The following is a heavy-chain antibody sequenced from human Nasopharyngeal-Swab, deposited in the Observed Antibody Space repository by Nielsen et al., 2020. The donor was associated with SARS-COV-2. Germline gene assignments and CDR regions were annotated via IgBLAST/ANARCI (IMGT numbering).Heavy chain of an antibody. CDR2: FDPEDGET. Sequence: ASVKVSCKVSGYTLTELSMHWVRQAPGKGLEWMGGFDPEDGETIYAQKFQGRVTMTEDTSTDTAYMELSSLRSEDTAVYYCATLRSGYYPKTFDYWGQGTLVTASS. V-gene: IGHV1-24*01. CDR3: ATLRSGYYPKTFDY. D-gene: IGHD3-3*01. CDR1: GYTLTELS. J-gene: IGHJ4*02.